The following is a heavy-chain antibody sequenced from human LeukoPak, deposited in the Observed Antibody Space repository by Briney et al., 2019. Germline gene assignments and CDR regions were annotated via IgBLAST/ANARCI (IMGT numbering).Heavy chain of an antibody. CDR1: GFIFTNYF. D-gene: IGHD5-24*01. V-gene: IGHV3-7*04. Sequence: LSGGSLRLSCAASGFIFTNYFMTWVRQAPGKGLEWVANIKQDGSKKSYVDSVKGRFTISRDNAKNSLYLQMKSLRAEDTAIYYCTRVGYIDEGIDYWGQGTLVTVSS. J-gene: IGHJ4*02. CDR2: IKQDGSKK. CDR3: TRVGYIDEGIDY.